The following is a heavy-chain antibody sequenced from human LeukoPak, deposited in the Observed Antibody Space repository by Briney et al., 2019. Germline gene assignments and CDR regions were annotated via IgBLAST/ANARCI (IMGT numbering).Heavy chain of an antibody. CDR1: GYTLTELS. CDR2: FDPEDGET. CDR3: ATGLAYCGGDCFNYFDY. D-gene: IGHD2-21*02. V-gene: IGHV1-24*01. J-gene: IGHJ4*02. Sequence: ASVKVSCKVSGYTLTELSMHWVRQAPGKGLEWMGGFDPEDGETIYAQKFQGRVTMTEDTSTDTAYMELSSLRSEDTAVYYCATGLAYCGGDCFNYFDYWGQGTPVTVSS.